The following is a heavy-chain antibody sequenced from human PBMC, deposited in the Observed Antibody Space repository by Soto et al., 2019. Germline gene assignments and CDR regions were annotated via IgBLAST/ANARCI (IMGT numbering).Heavy chain of an antibody. CDR2: IVVGSGNT. V-gene: IGHV1-58*01. Sequence: SVKVSCKASGFTFTSSAVQWVRQARGQRLEWIGWIVVGSGNTNYAQKFQERVTITRDMSASTAYMELSSLRSEDTAVYYCAALGPSSSWIDYWGQGTLVTVSS. CDR1: GFTFTSSA. D-gene: IGHD6-13*01. J-gene: IGHJ4*02. CDR3: AALGPSSSWIDY.